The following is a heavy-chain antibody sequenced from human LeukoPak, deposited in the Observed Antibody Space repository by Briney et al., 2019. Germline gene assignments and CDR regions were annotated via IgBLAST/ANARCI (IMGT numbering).Heavy chain of an antibody. V-gene: IGHV3-9*01. CDR3: AKEGGAAAGTGDYYFDY. D-gene: IGHD6-13*01. J-gene: IGHJ4*02. CDR2: ISWNSGSI. CDR1: GFTFDDYA. Sequence: PGGSLRLSCAASGFTFDDYAMHWVRQAPGKGLEWVSSISWNSGSIGYADSVKGRFTISRDNAKNSLYLQMNSLRAEDTALYYCAKEGGAAAGTGDYYFDYWGQGTLVTVSS.